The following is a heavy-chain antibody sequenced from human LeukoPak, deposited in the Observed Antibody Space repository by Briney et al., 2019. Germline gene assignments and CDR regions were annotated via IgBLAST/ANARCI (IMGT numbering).Heavy chain of an antibody. CDR3: ARGLAYPVKYYDSSGYYSNFDY. D-gene: IGHD3-22*01. Sequence: ASVKVSCKASGGTFSSYAISWVRQAPGQGLEWMGWISAYNGNTNYAQKLQGRVTMTTDTSTSTAYMELRSLRSDDTAVYYCARGLAYPVKYYDSSGYYSNFDYWGQGTLVTVSS. CDR2: ISAYNGNT. CDR1: GGTFSSYA. V-gene: IGHV1-18*01. J-gene: IGHJ4*02.